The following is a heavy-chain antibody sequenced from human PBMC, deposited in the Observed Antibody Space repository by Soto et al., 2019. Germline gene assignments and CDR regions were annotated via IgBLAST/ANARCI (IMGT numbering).Heavy chain of an antibody. D-gene: IGHD3-10*01. CDR2: INAGNGNT. CDR1: GYTFTSYA. CDR3: ARGHYYGSGSYYIGFDY. Sequence: QVQLVQSGAEVKKPGASVKVSCKASGYTFTSYAMHWVRQAPGQRLEWMEWINAGNGNTKYSQKFQGRVTITRDTSASTAYMELSSLRSEDTAVYYCARGHYYGSGSYYIGFDYWGQGTLVTVSS. J-gene: IGHJ4*02. V-gene: IGHV1-3*01.